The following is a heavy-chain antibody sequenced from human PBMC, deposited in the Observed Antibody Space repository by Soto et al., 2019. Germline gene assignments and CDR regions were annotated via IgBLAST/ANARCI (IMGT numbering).Heavy chain of an antibody. J-gene: IGHJ3*02. CDR3: AKDGPYDTTPGAFDI. D-gene: IGHD3-22*01. CDR1: GFTFSSYD. CDR2: ISYEGSNK. V-gene: IGHV3-30*18. Sequence: QVQLVESGGGVVQPGRSLRLSCAASGFTFSSYDMHWVRQAPGKGLEWVAVISYEGSNKYYADSVKGRFTISRDNSKNTLYLQMNSLRAEDTAVYYCAKDGPYDTTPGAFDIWGQGTMVTVSS.